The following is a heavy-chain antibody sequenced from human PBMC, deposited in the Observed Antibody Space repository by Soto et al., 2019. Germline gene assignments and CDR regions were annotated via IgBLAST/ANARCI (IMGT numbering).Heavy chain of an antibody. CDR1: GGSISSYY. Sequence: SETLSLTCTVSGGSISSYYWSWIRQPPGKGLEWIGYIYYSGSTNYNPSLKSRVTISVDTSKNQFSLKLSSVTAADTAVYYCARGSGYCSGGSCYEYYFDYWGQGTLVTVSS. D-gene: IGHD2-15*01. J-gene: IGHJ4*02. CDR3: ARGSGYCSGGSCYEYYFDY. CDR2: IYYSGST. V-gene: IGHV4-59*01.